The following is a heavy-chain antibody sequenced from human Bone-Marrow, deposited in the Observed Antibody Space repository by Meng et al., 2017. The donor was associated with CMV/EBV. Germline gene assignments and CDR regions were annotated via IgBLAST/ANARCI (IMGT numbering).Heavy chain of an antibody. V-gene: IGHV1-2*02. CDR2: INPNRGGT. D-gene: IGHD3-3*01. J-gene: IGHJ6*02. CDR3: ARVRVVIIKTYGMDV. CDR1: GYTFTGYY. Sequence: ASVKVSCKASGYTFTGYYMHWVRQAPGQGLEWMGWINPNRGGTNYAQKFQGRVTMTRDTSISTAYMELSRLRSDDTAVYYCARVRVVIIKTYGMDVWAQGTTVTVSS.